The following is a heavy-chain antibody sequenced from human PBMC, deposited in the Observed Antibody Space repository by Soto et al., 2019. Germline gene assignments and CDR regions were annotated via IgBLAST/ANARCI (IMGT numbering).Heavy chain of an antibody. CDR3: ARGLDWFDP. J-gene: IGHJ5*02. CDR1: GYTFTGYY. CDR2: INPNSGGT. Sequence: ASVKVSCKASGYTFTGYYMHWVRQAPGQGLEWMGWINPNSGGTNYAQKFQGRVTMTTDISTSTAYMELRSLRSDDTAVYYCARGLDWFDPWGQGTLVTVSS. V-gene: IGHV1-2*02.